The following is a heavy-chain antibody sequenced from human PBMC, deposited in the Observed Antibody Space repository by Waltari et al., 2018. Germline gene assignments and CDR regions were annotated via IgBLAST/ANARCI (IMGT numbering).Heavy chain of an antibody. CDR3: ARVSRRERTIFGVVTRIHPLSMDV. V-gene: IGHV3-21*01. Sequence: GKSGGGLVKPGGSLRLSCAASGFTFSSYSMNWVRQAPGKGLEWVSSISSSSSYIYYADSVKGRFTISRDNTKNSLYLQMNSLRAEDTAVYYCARVSRRERTIFGVVTRIHPLSMDVWGQGTTVTVSS. CDR1: GFTFSSYS. J-gene: IGHJ6*02. D-gene: IGHD3-3*01. CDR2: ISSSSSYI.